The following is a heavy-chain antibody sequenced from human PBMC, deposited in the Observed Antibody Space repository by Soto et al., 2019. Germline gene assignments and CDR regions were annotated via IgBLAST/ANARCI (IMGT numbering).Heavy chain of an antibody. V-gene: IGHV4-31*03. CDR2: IYYSGST. D-gene: IGHD3-3*01. CDR1: GGSISSGDYY. Sequence: QVQLQESRPGLVKPSQTLSLTCTVSGGSISSGDYYWSWIRQHPVKGLEWIGYIYYSGSTYYNPSLKSRVTISVDTSKNQFSLKLSSVTAADTAVYYCVRWWSGSRQGFDPWGQGTLVTVSS. J-gene: IGHJ5*02. CDR3: VRWWSGSRQGFDP.